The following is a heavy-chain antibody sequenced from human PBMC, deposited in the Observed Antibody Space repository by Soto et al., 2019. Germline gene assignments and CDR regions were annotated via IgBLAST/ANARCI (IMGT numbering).Heavy chain of an antibody. D-gene: IGHD2-2*01. Sequence: QVQLVQSGGEVKRPGASVKVSCKTSGYTFSNYGITWVRQAPGQPLEWLGGISLYSDGTNYAQKFQGRVSMTTDTSTTTADMELRSLRSDDTAGYYGARVVPGAEAWFGPWGQGTLVTVSS. CDR1: GYTFSNYG. V-gene: IGHV1-18*01. CDR2: ISLYSDGT. CDR3: ARVVPGAEAWFGP. J-gene: IGHJ5*02.